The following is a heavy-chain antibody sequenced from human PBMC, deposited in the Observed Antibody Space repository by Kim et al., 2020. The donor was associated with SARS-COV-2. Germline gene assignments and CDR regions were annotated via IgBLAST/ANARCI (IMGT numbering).Heavy chain of an antibody. V-gene: IGHV4-34*01. D-gene: IGHD6-19*01. J-gene: IGHJ4*02. Sequence: NPSLKRRVTISVDTSKNQFSLKLSSVTAADTAVYYCARVRWYSSGWYSDYWGQGTLVTVSS. CDR3: ARVRWYSSGWYSDY.